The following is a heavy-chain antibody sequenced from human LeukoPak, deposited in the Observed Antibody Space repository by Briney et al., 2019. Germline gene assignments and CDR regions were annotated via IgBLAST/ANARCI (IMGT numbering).Heavy chain of an antibody. Sequence: GSLRLSCAASGLTVINSFMTWIRQPPGKGLEWIGYIYYSGSTKYNPSIKSRVTISVDTSKNQFSLKLSSVTAADTAVYYCARSLRGYRFATDYWGQGTLVTVSS. CDR2: IYYSGST. CDR1: GLTVINSF. CDR3: ARSLRGYRFATDY. D-gene: IGHD5-18*01. V-gene: IGHV4-59*08. J-gene: IGHJ4*02.